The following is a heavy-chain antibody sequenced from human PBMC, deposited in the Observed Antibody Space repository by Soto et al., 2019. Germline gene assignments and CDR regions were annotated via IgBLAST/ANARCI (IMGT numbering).Heavy chain of an antibody. D-gene: IGHD3-10*01. V-gene: IGHV4-4*02. CDR3: ARLVYDTRLNYMYFDF. CDR2: IFHDGTA. CDR1: DVYIRNGNW. Sequence: SDTKCHRCGVADVYIRNGNWWAWVRPPPQRGLEYIGEIFHDGTANYYPSFERRVAISVDTSKNQFSLKLTSVTAADTAIYFCARLVYDTRLNYMYFDFWGQGAMVTGSS. J-gene: IGHJ4*02.